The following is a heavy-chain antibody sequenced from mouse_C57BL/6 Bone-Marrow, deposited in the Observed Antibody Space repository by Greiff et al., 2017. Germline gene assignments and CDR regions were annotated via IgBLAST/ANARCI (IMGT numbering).Heavy chain of an antibody. Sequence: VQLQQPGAELVKPGASVKMSCKASGYTFTSYWITWVKQRPGQGLEWIGDIYPGSGSTNYNEKFKSKATLTVDTSSSPAYMQLSSLTSEDSAVYYCASYYYGSSSFDVWGTGTTVTVSS. V-gene: IGHV1-55*01. CDR1: GYTFTSYW. CDR2: IYPGSGST. D-gene: IGHD1-1*01. J-gene: IGHJ1*03. CDR3: ASYYYGSSSFDV.